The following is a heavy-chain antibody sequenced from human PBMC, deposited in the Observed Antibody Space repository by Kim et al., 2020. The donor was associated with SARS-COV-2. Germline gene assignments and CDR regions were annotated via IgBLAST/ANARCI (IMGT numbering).Heavy chain of an antibody. CDR2: INTNTGNP. J-gene: IGHJ4*02. CDR1: GYTFTSYA. CDR3: ARGPLYDILTGYYVY. Sequence: ASVKVSCKASGYTFTSYAMNWVRQAPGQGLEWMGWINTNTGNPTYAQGFTGRFVFSLDTSVSTAYLQISSLKAEDTAVYCCARGPLYDILTGYYVYWGQGTLVTVSS. V-gene: IGHV7-4-1*02. D-gene: IGHD3-9*01.